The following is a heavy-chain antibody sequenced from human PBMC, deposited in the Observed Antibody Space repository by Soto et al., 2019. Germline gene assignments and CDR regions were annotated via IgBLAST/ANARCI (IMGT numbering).Heavy chain of an antibody. J-gene: IGHJ6*03. V-gene: IGHV5-51*01. Sequence: PGESLKISCKGSGYSFTSYWIGWVRQMPGKGLEWMGIIYPGDSDTRYSPSFQGQVTISADKSISTAYLQWSSLKASDTAMYYCARLFSYGSTYYYYYMDVWGKGTTVTVSS. CDR3: ARLFSYGSTYYYYYMDV. D-gene: IGHD5-18*01. CDR1: GYSFTSYW. CDR2: IYPGDSDT.